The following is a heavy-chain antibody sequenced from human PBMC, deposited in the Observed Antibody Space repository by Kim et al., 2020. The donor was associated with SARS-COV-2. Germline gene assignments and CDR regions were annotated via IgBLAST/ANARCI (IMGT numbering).Heavy chain of an antibody. CDR3: ARDPGLSHCSSTSCQSSYYFAY. J-gene: IGHJ4*02. CDR2: IYTSGST. CDR1: GGSISSYY. D-gene: IGHD2-2*01. V-gene: IGHV4-4*07. Sequence: SETLSLTCTVSGGSISSYYWSWIRQPAGKGLEWIGRIYTSGSTNYNPSLKSRVTMSVDTSKNQFSLKLSSVTAADTAVYYCARDPGLSHCSSTSCQSSYYFAYWGQGTLVTVSS.